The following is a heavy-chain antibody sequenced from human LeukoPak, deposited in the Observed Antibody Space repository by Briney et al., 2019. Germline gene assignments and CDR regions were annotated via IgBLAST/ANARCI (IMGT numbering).Heavy chain of an antibody. CDR3: ATQRGSYLWGTDFDY. D-gene: IGHD3-16*01. CDR1: VYTFTGYY. V-gene: IGHV1-2*02. Sequence: ASVKVSCKASVYTFTGYYMHWVRQAPGQGLEWMGWINPNSGDTKYSQKFQGRVTMTRDTSIRTAYMELTRLRSDDTAVYYCATQRGSYLWGTDFDYWGQGTLVTVSS. CDR2: INPNSGDT. J-gene: IGHJ4*02.